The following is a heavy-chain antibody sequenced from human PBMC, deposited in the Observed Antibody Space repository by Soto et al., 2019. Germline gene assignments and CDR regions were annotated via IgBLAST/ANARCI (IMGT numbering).Heavy chain of an antibody. D-gene: IGHD2-2*01. CDR1: GFSLSNYG. CDR2: IWHDGSIQ. CDR3: ATDKSSSPFDY. J-gene: IGHJ4*02. V-gene: IGHV3-33*01. Sequence: PGKSLKISCAASGFSLSNYGMHWVRQAPGKGLEWVAVIWHDGSIQQYADSVKGRFTISRDNSKNTLSLQMNSLRAEDTAMYYCATDKSSSPFDYWGPGTLVTVSS.